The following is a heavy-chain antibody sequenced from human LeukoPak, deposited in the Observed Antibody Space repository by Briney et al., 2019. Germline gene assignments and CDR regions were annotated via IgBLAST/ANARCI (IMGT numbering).Heavy chain of an antibody. CDR2: INHSGST. Sequence: SETLSLTCAVYGGSFSGYYWSWIRQPPGKGLEWIGEINHSGSTNYNPSLKSRVTISVDTSKNQFSLKLSSVTAADTAVYYCARGHVCYYYDSSGYLEHWGQGTLVTVSS. CDR1: GGSFSGYY. V-gene: IGHV4-34*01. D-gene: IGHD3-22*01. CDR3: ARGHVCYYYDSSGYLEH. J-gene: IGHJ4*02.